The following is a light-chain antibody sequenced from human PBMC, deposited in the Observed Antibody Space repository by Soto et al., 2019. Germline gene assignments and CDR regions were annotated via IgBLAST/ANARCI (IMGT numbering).Light chain of an antibody. CDR3: QQRRDWPPWT. Sequence: PGERATLSCRASQSVRSSLAWYQQKPGQAPRLLIYHTSNRATGIPARFSGSGSGADFTLTISSLEPEDFAVYYCQQRRDWPPWTFGQGTKVEV. V-gene: IGKV3-11*01. CDR2: HTS. J-gene: IGKJ1*01. CDR1: QSVRSS.